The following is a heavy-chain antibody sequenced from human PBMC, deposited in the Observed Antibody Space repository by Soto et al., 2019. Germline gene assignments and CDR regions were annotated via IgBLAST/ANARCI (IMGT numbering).Heavy chain of an antibody. CDR1: GFTFSRYA. D-gene: IGHD3-22*01. Sequence: HPGWSLRLSCAASGFTFSRYAMSWVRQAPGKGLEWVSAISGSGGSTYYADSVKGRFTISRDNSKNTLYLQMNSLRAEDTAVYYCAKGGTLVVVITTGGYAFDIWGQGTMVTVSS. CDR2: ISGSGGST. J-gene: IGHJ3*02. V-gene: IGHV3-23*01. CDR3: AKGGTLVVVITTGGYAFDI.